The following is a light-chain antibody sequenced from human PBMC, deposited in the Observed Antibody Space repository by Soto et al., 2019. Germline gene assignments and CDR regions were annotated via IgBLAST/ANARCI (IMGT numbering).Light chain of an antibody. Sequence: DIQMTQSPSSLSASVGDRVTITCQASQDISNYLNWYQQKPGKAPKLLIDDASNLETGVPSRFSESGSGTYFTFTISSLQPEDIATYYCQQYDNLSITFGQGTRLEIK. V-gene: IGKV1-33*01. CDR3: QQYDNLSIT. CDR2: DAS. J-gene: IGKJ5*01. CDR1: QDISNY.